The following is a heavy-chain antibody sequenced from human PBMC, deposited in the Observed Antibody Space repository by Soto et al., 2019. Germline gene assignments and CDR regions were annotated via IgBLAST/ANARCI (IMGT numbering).Heavy chain of an antibody. CDR1: GYTFTNYG. Sequence: QVQLVQTGAEVKEPGASVKVSCKASGYTFTNYGISWVRQAPGQGLEWMGWISCNNGDANYVQSLRGRVTMTTDTSTSSVYMELRSLRADDTAVYYCARDGDGSGRHYEYWGQGNLVTVSS. V-gene: IGHV1-18*01. CDR2: ISCNNGDA. CDR3: ARDGDGSGRHYEY. D-gene: IGHD3-10*01. J-gene: IGHJ4*02.